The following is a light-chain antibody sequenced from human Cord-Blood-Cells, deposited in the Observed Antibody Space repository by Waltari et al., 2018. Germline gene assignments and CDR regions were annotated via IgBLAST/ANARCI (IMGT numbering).Light chain of an antibody. CDR3: QVWDSSSDHNVV. Sequence: SYVLTQPPSVSVAPGKTARLTCGGNNIVSKSVHWYQQKPGQAPVLVIYYDSDRPSGIPERFSGSNSGNTATLTINRVEAGDEADYYCQVWDSSSDHNVVFGGGTKLTVL. V-gene: IGLV3-21*04. J-gene: IGLJ2*01. CDR1: NIVSKS. CDR2: YDS.